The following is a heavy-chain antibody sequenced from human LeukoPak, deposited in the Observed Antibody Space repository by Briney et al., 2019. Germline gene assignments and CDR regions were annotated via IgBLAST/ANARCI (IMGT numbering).Heavy chain of an antibody. Sequence: SETLSLTCTVSGGSISSGSYYWSWIRQPAGKGLEWIGRIYTSGSTNYNPSLKNRVTISVDTSKNQFSLKLSSVTAADTAVYYCARSYSGYDFGRSYYFDYWGQGTLVTVSS. CDR1: GGSISSGSYY. CDR2: IYTSGST. D-gene: IGHD5-12*01. J-gene: IGHJ4*02. V-gene: IGHV4-61*02. CDR3: ARSYSGYDFGRSYYFDY.